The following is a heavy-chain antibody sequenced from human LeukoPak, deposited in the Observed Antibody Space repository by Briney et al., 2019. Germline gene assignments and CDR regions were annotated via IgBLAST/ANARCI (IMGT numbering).Heavy chain of an antibody. V-gene: IGHV3-21*06. CDR1: GFTFSSYS. J-gene: IGHJ1*01. CDR2: ISSSSSYI. Sequence: GGSLRLSCAASGFTFSSYSMNWVRQAPGKGLEWVSSISSSSSYIHYADSVKGRFTISRDNAKNSLYLQMNSLRAEDTAVYYCARVAASGYYPEYFQHWGQGTLVTVSS. D-gene: IGHD3-22*01. CDR3: ARVAASGYYPEYFQH.